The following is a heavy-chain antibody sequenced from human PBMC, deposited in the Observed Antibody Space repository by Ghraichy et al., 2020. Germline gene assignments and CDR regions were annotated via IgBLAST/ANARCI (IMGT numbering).Heavy chain of an antibody. CDR3: AKGEVMITFGGVIYY. J-gene: IGHJ4*02. D-gene: IGHD3-16*02. Sequence: GGSLRLSCAASGFTFSSYAMSWVRQAPGKGLEWVSAISGSGGSTYYADSVKGRFTISRDNSKNTLYLQMNSLRAEDTAVYYCAKGEVMITFGGVIYYWGQGTLVTVSS. CDR1: GFTFSSYA. V-gene: IGHV3-23*01. CDR2: ISGSGGST.